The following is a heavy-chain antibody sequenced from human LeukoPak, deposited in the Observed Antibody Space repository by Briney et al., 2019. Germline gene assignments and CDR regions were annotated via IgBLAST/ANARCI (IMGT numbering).Heavy chain of an antibody. Sequence: PSETLSLTCTVSGGSISSSSYYWGWIRQPPGKGLEWIGSIYYSGSTYYNPSLKSRVTISVDTSKNQFSLKLSSVTAADTAVYYCARSKRYSYGLKRLDYYYYYMDVWGKGTTVTISS. CDR2: IYYSGST. CDR3: ARSKRYSYGLKRLDYYYYYMDV. D-gene: IGHD5-18*01. CDR1: GGSISSSSYY. J-gene: IGHJ6*03. V-gene: IGHV4-39*01.